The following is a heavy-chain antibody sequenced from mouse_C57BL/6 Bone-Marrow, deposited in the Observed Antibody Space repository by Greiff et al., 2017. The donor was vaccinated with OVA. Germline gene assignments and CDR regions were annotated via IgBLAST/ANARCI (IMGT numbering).Heavy chain of an antibody. CDR3: ARHPYYDGSSSFAY. D-gene: IGHD1-1*01. CDR2: ISGGGGNT. J-gene: IGHJ3*01. V-gene: IGHV5-9*01. Sequence: EVQRVESGGGLVKPGGSLKLSCAASGFTFSSYTMSWVRQTPEKRLEWVATISGGGGNTYYPDSVKGRFTISRDNAKNTLYLQMSSLRAEDTALYYCARHPYYDGSSSFAYWGQGTLVTVSA. CDR1: GFTFSSYT.